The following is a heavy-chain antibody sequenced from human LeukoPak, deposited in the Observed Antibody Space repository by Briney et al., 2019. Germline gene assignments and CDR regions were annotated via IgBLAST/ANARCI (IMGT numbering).Heavy chain of an antibody. Sequence: GASVKVSCKASGYTFTFYYMHWVRQAPGHGLEWMGIINPAGGSTTYAQKFQGRLTMTRDTSTSTVSMELSSLKSEDTALYYCAGGSGSPDYWGQGTLVTVSS. D-gene: IGHD1-26*01. V-gene: IGHV1-46*01. CDR2: INPAGGST. CDR1: GYTFTFYY. CDR3: AGGSGSPDY. J-gene: IGHJ4*02.